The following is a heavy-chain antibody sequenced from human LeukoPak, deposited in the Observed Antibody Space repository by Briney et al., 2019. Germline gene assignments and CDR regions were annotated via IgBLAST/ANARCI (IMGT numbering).Heavy chain of an antibody. CDR2: IYYSGYT. CDR1: GGSISSYY. J-gene: IGHJ4*02. D-gene: IGHD3-22*01. CDR3: ARAARITVVTSYYFDY. V-gene: IGHV4-59*12. Sequence: SETLSLTCTVSGGSISSYYWSWIRQPPGKGLEWIGYIYYSGYTNYNPSLKSRVTISVDTSKNQFSLKLTSVTAADTAVYYCARAARITVVTSYYFDYWGQGTLVTVSS.